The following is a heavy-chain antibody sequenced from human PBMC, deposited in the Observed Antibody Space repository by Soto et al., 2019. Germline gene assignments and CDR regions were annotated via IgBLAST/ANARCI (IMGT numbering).Heavy chain of an antibody. CDR1: GGTFSSYA. V-gene: IGHV1-18*01. D-gene: IGHD2-2*01. Sequence: ASVKVSCKASGGTFSSYAISWVRQAPGQGLEWMGWISAYNGNTNYAQKLQGRVTMTTDTSTSTAYMELRSLRSDDTAVYYCARDCSSTSCYAGAPEFDYWGQGTLVTVSS. CDR2: ISAYNGNT. J-gene: IGHJ4*02. CDR3: ARDCSSTSCYAGAPEFDY.